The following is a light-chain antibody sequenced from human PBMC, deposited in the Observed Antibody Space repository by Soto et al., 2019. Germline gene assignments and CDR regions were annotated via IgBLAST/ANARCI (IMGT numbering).Light chain of an antibody. CDR3: SSYTTSTSFIL. Sequence: QSALAQPASVSGSPGQSITISCTGTSDDVGAYNSVSWYQQVPGTAPKAMIYEVSSRPSGVSNRFSGSKSGNTASLTISGLQAEDEAYYYCSSYTTSTSFILFGGGTKLTVL. CDR2: EVS. V-gene: IGLV2-14*01. CDR1: SDDVGAYNS. J-gene: IGLJ2*01.